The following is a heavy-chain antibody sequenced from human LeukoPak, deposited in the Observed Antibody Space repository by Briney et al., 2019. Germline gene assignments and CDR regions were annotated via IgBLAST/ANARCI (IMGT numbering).Heavy chain of an antibody. J-gene: IGHJ6*02. CDR2: IYYSGST. CDR1: GGSISSGGYY. V-gene: IGHV4-31*03. D-gene: IGHD3-10*01. CDR3: ARGTMVNYYYGMDV. Sequence: TLSLTCTVSGGSISSGGYYWSWIRQHPGKGLEWIGYIYYSGSTYYNPSLKSRVTISVDTSKNQFSLKLSSVTAADTAVYYCARGTMVNYYYGMDVWGQGTTVTVSS.